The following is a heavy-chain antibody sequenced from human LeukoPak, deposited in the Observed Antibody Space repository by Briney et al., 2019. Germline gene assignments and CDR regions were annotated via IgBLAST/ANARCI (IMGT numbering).Heavy chain of an antibody. CDR3: ATDSTSDGDFDY. Sequence: ASVKVSCKVSGYTLTELSMHWVRQAPGKGLEWMGGFDPEDGETIYAQKFQGRVTMTEETSTDTAYMELSSLRSEDTAVYYCATDSTSDGDFDYWGQGTLVTVSS. CDR2: FDPEDGET. J-gene: IGHJ4*02. CDR1: GYTLTELS. V-gene: IGHV1-24*01. D-gene: IGHD4-17*01.